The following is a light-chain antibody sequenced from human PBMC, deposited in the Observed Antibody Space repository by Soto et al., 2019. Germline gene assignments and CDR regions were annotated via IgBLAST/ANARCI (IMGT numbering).Light chain of an antibody. CDR2: SAS. CDR1: QSISSY. Sequence: DIQMTQSPSSLSASVGDRVTLTCRASQSISSYVNWYQQRPGKAPNLLIYSASTLQSGVPSRFSGSGSGTDVTLTISSLHPEDFANYYCQQSYSDPPTSGQGTRLEI. CDR3: QQSYSDPPT. V-gene: IGKV1-39*01. J-gene: IGKJ5*01.